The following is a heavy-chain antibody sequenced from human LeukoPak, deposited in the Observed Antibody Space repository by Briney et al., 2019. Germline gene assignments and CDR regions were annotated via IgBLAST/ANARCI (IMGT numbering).Heavy chain of an antibody. CDR1: GFTFSSYW. D-gene: IGHD5-24*01. V-gene: IGHV3-7*01. J-gene: IGHJ3*02. CDR3: ARDGEDGYNEGAFGI. CDR2: IKQDGSEK. Sequence: GGSLRLSCAASGFTFSSYWMSWVRQAPGKGLEWVANIKQDGSEKYYVDSVKGRFTISRDNAKNSLYLQMNSLRAEDTAVYYCARDGEDGYNEGAFGIWGQGTMVTVSS.